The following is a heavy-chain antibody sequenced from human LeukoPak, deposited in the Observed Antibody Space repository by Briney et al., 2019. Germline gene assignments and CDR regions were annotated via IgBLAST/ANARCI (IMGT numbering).Heavy chain of an antibody. CDR3: ARDRGQYSSGYYDY. J-gene: IGHJ4*02. Sequence: GGSLRLSCAASGFTFSSYWMSWVRQAPGKGLEWVANIKQDGSEKYYVDSVKGRFTISRDNAKNSLYLQMNSLRAEDTAVYYCARDRGQYSSGYYDYWGQGTLVTVSS. D-gene: IGHD3-22*01. CDR2: IKQDGSEK. V-gene: IGHV3-7*05. CDR1: GFTFSSYW.